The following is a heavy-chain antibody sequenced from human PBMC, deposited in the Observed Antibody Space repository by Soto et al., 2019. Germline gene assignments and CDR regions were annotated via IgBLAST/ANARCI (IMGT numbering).Heavy chain of an antibody. Sequence: QVQLQQWGAGLLKPSETLSLTCAVYGGSFSGYYWSWIRQPPGKGLEWIGEINHSGSTNYNPSLKSRVSITXXPXKXXFSRKLSSVTAADTAVYYCARGYCSSTSCYNYFDYWGQGTLVTVSS. D-gene: IGHD2-2*02. CDR3: ARGYCSSTSCYNYFDY. J-gene: IGHJ4*02. CDR1: GGSFSGYY. CDR2: INHSGST. V-gene: IGHV4-34*01.